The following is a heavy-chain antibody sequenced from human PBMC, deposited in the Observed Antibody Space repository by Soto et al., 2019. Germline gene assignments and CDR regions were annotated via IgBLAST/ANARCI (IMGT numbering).Heavy chain of an antibody. D-gene: IGHD3-3*01. CDR3: ARDRAYYDFWSGYQVYYYYGMDV. CDR2: ISSSSSYI. Sequence: EVQLVESGGGLVKPGGSLRLSCAASGFTFSSYSMNWVRQAPGKGLEWVSSISSSSSYIYYADSVKGRFTISRDNAKNSLYLQMNSLRAEDTAVYYCARDRAYYDFWSGYQVYYYYGMDVWGQGTTVTVSS. J-gene: IGHJ6*02. CDR1: GFTFSSYS. V-gene: IGHV3-21*01.